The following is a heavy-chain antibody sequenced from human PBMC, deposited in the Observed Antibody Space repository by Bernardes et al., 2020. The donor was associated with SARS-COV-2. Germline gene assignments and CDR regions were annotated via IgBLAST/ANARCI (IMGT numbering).Heavy chain of an antibody. CDR3: AKDAAAVYSLYYFDY. CDR2: ISYDGSNK. V-gene: IGHV3-30*18. CDR1: GFTFSSYG. D-gene: IGHD5-18*01. J-gene: IGHJ4*02. Sequence: GGSLRLSCAASGFTFSSYGMHWVRQAPGKGLEWVAVISYDGSNKYYADSVKGRFTISRDNSKNTLDLQMNSLRAEDTAVYYCAKDAAAVYSLYYFDYWGQGTLVTVSS.